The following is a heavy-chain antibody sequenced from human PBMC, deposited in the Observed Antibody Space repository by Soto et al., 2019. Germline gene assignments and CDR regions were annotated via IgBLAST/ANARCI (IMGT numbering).Heavy chain of an antibody. CDR3: ESDTASLQFSGVY. CDR1: GFTFSSYA. J-gene: IGHJ4*02. V-gene: IGHV3-30-3*01. Sequence: QVQLVESGGGVVQPGRSLRLSCAASGFTFSSYAMHWVRQAPGKGLEWVAVISYDGSNKYYADSVKGRFTISRDNSKNTLYLQMNSLRAEDTAVYYCESDTASLQFSGVYWGQGTLVTVSS. D-gene: IGHD5-18*01. CDR2: ISYDGSNK.